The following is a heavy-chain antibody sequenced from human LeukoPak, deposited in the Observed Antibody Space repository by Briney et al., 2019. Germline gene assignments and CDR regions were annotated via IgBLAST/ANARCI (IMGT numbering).Heavy chain of an antibody. V-gene: IGHV4-34*01. Sequence: SETLSLTCAVYGGSFSGYYWSWIRQPPGKGLEWIGEINHSGSTNYNPSLKSRVTISVDTSKNQFSLKLSSVTAADTAVYYCARQDPQMAAFDYWGQGTLVTVSS. CDR2: INHSGST. D-gene: IGHD5-24*01. J-gene: IGHJ4*02. CDR3: ARQDPQMAAFDY. CDR1: GGSFSGYY.